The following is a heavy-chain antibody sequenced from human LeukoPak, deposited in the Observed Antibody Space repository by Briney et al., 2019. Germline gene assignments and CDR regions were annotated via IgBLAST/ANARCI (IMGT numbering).Heavy chain of an antibody. D-gene: IGHD4-17*01. CDR1: GGSISSYY. V-gene: IGHV4-59*01. Sequence: SETLSLTCTVSGGSISSYYWSWIRQPPGKGLEWIGYIYYSGGTNYNPSLKSRVTISVDTSKNQFSLKLSSVTAAHTAVYYCARLRTDAFGIWGQGTMVTVSS. CDR2: IYYSGGT. CDR3: ARLRTDAFGI. J-gene: IGHJ3*02.